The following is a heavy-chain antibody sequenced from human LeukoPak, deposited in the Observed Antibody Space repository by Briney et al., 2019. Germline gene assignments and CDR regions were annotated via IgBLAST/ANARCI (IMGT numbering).Heavy chain of an antibody. CDR1: TFSFSRYP. CDR2: ISAGGDGT. V-gene: IGHV3-23*01. J-gene: IGHJ4*02. CDR3: AKDTGRYSGSCNDY. D-gene: IGHD1-26*01. Sequence: GGSLRLSCVAFTFSFSRYPMGWVRQAPGKGLEWVSGISAGGDGTYYADPVKGRFTISRDNSKNTLYLQINNLRAEDTAVYYCAKDTGRYSGSCNDYWGQGTLVTVSS.